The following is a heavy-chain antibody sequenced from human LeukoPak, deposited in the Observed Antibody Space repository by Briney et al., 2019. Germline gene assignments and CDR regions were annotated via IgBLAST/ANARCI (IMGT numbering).Heavy chain of an antibody. CDR1: GFSFSPYW. Sequence: GGSLRLSCAATGFSFSPYWMAWVRQAPGKGLEWVANIKGDESARHQADSVKGRFTISRDNAQRSVYLQMSRLRGEDTGVYYCARDVGGSLDYWGQGTLVTVSS. CDR3: ARDVGGSLDY. J-gene: IGHJ4*02. CDR2: IKGDESAR. V-gene: IGHV3-7*01. D-gene: IGHD1-26*01.